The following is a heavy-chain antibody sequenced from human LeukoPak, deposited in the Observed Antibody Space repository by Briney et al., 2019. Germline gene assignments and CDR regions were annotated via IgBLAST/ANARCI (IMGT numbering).Heavy chain of an antibody. Sequence: ASVKVSCKASGYTFTGYYMHWVRQAPGQGLEWMGWINPNSGGTNYAQKFQGRVTMTRDTSISTAYMELSRLRSDDTAVYYCARERYYDILTGYSYIDAFDIWGQGTMVTVSS. V-gene: IGHV1-2*02. CDR3: ARERYYDILTGYSYIDAFDI. CDR2: INPNSGGT. CDR1: GYTFTGYY. D-gene: IGHD3-9*01. J-gene: IGHJ3*02.